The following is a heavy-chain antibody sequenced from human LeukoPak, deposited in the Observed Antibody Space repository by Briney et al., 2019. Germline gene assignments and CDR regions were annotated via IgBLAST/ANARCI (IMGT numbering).Heavy chain of an antibody. V-gene: IGHV1-2*02. Sequence: ASVKVSCKASGYTFTGYWMHWVRQAPGQGLEWMGWINPNSGDTNYGQKFQGRVTMTRDTSISTAYMELSRLRSDDTAVYYCARDLPARDDAFDIWGQGTMVTVSS. CDR1: GYTFTGYW. CDR3: ARDLPARDDAFDI. J-gene: IGHJ3*02. CDR2: INPNSGDT.